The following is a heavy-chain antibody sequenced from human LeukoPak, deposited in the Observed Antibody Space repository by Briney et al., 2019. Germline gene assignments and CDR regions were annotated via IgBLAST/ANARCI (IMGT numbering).Heavy chain of an antibody. CDR3: ARDLGAHYSSTY. CDR1: GFTFSSYE. Sequence: TGGSLRLSCAASGFTFSSYEMNWVRQAPGKGLEWVSYISSSGSTIYYADSVKGRFTISRDNAKSSLYLQMNSLRAEDTAVYYCARDLGAHYSSTYWGQGTLVTVSS. V-gene: IGHV3-48*03. J-gene: IGHJ4*02. D-gene: IGHD6-19*01. CDR2: ISSSGSTI.